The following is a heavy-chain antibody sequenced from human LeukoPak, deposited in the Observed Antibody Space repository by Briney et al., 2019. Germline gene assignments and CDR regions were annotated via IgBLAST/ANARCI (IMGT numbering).Heavy chain of an antibody. J-gene: IGHJ3*02. V-gene: IGHV3-30*02. D-gene: IGHD3-3*01. Sequence: SGGSLRLSCAASGFTFSSYGMHWVRQAPGKGLEWVAFIRYDGSNKYYADSVKGRFTISRDNSKNTLYLQMNSLRAEDTAVYYCAKDDPTFGVVIMGAFDIWGQGTMVTVSS. CDR1: GFTFSSYG. CDR2: IRYDGSNK. CDR3: AKDDPTFGVVIMGAFDI.